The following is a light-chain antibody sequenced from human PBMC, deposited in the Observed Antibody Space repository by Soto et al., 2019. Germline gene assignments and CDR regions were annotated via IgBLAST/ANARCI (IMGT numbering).Light chain of an antibody. Sequence: DFQMTQSPASLSASVGDRVTITCQASQDISAYLNWYQQKPGAAPKLLIHDATNLQAGVPSRFSGSGSGTEFTFTISSLEPEDVATYYCQQYDNIPLTFGGGTKVDIK. CDR2: DAT. CDR3: QQYDNIPLT. CDR1: QDISAY. V-gene: IGKV1-33*01. J-gene: IGKJ4*01.